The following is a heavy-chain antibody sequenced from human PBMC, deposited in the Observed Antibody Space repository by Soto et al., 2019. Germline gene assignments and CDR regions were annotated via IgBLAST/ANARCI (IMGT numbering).Heavy chain of an antibody. CDR3: ARGDASGY. CDR1: GFTFTSYE. Sequence: QPGGSLRLSCVASGFTFTSYEMNWVRQAPGKGLQWVSYIDSSGSAIYYADSVKGRFTISRDNAKSSLYLQMNSLRAEDTALYYCARGDASGYWGQGTMVTVSS. CDR2: IDSSGSAI. V-gene: IGHV3-48*03. J-gene: IGHJ4*02. D-gene: IGHD2-2*01.